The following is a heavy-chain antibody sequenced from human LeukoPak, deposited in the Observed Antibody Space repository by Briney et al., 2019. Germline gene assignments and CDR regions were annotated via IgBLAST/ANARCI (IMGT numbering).Heavy chain of an antibody. V-gene: IGHV3-9*01. Sequence: GGSLRLSCSASGFTFSSYAMSWVRQAPGKGLEWVSGISWNSANIAYGDSVKGRFTISRDNARNSLYLQMNSLRADDTALYYCTRGSGYSPLFDCWGQGTLVTVSS. J-gene: IGHJ4*02. CDR1: GFTFSSYA. CDR2: ISWNSANI. D-gene: IGHD3-22*01. CDR3: TRGSGYSPLFDC.